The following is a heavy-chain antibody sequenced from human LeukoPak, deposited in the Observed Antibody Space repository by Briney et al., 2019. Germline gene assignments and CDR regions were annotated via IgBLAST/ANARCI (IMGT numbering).Heavy chain of an antibody. J-gene: IGHJ4*02. CDR3: TRDRSRAEDD. V-gene: IGHV3-7*01. D-gene: IGHD1-14*01. CDR1: GLTFSGHW. CDR2: RNQGGSDK. Sequence: PGGSLRLSCAASGLTFSGHWISWVPQAPGKGVEWVANRNQGGSDKYYVDSVKGRFTISRDNANNLLYLQMNSLRGEDTAVYYCTRDRSRAEDDWGQGTLVTVSS.